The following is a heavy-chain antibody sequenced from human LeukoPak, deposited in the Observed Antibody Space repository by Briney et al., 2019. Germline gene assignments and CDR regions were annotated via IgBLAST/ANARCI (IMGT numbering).Heavy chain of an antibody. CDR2: ISSSSSYI. Sequence: GGSLRLSCAASGFTFSSYSLTWVRQAPGRGLEWVSSISSSSSYIYYADSVKGRFTISRDNAKNSLYLQMNSLRAEDTAVYYCARTYYYDSSGYYYWGQGTLVTVSS. CDR1: GFTFSSYS. J-gene: IGHJ4*02. CDR3: ARTYYYDSSGYYY. V-gene: IGHV3-21*01. D-gene: IGHD3-22*01.